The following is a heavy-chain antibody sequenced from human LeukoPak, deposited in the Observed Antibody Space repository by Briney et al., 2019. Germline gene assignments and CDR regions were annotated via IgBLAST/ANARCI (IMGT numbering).Heavy chain of an antibody. J-gene: IGHJ6*02. V-gene: IGHV4-31*03. CDR2: IYYSGST. D-gene: IGHD3-3*01. CDR1: GGSISSGGYY. CDR3: ARDTAFGVAGYYYYGMDV. Sequence: SETLSLTCTVSGGSISSGGYYWSWIRQHPGKGLEWIGYIYYSGSTYYNPSLKSRVTISVDTSKNQFSLKLSSVTAADTAVYYCARDTAFGVAGYYYYGMDVWGQGTTVTVSS.